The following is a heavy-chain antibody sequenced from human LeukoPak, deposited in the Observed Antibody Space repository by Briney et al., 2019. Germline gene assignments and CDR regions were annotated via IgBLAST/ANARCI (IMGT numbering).Heavy chain of an antibody. V-gene: IGHV3-30-3*01. D-gene: IGHD2-2*01. J-gene: IGHJ4*02. CDR3: ASYCSSTSCYGGFDY. CDR1: GFTFSSYA. CDR2: ISYDGSNK. Sequence: GRSLRLSCAASGFTFSSYAMHWVRQAPGKGLEGVAGISYDGSNKYYADSVKGGFTISRDNSKNTLYLQMTSLRAEDTAVYYCASYCSSTSCYGGFDYWGQGTLVTVSS.